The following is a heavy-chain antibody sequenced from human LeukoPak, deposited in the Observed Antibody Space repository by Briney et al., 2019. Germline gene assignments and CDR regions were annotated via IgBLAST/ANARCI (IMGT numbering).Heavy chain of an antibody. CDR1: GGSISSYY. Sequence: SETLSLTCTVSGGSISSYYWGWIRQPPGKGLEWFGYIYYSGSTNYNPSLKSRVTISVDTSKNQFSLKLSSVTAGDTAVYYCARNPEKNYGRDVGGKGPTVPVPP. CDR3: ARNPEKNYGRDV. V-gene: IGHV4-59*01. J-gene: IGHJ6*04. CDR2: IYYSGST.